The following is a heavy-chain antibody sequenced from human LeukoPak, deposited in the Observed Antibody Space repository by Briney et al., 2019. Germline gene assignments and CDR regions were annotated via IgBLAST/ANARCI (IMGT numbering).Heavy chain of an antibody. V-gene: IGHV4-34*01. CDR2: INHSGST. Sequence: SETLSLTCAVYGGSFSGYYWSWIRQPPGKGLEWIGEINHSGSTNYNPSLKSRVTISVDTSKNQFSLKLSSVTAADTAVYYCARGIRTYCYDSSGPGVFQHWGQGTLVTVSS. D-gene: IGHD3-22*01. CDR3: ARGIRTYCYDSSGPGVFQH. J-gene: IGHJ1*01. CDR1: GGSFSGYY.